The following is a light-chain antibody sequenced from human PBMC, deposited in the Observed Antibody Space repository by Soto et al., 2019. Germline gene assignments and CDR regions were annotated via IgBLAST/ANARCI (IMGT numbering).Light chain of an antibody. CDR3: QQRSNWPPT. V-gene: IGKV3-11*01. CDR1: QSVSSN. CDR2: DAS. Sequence: EIVMSQSPAPLSVSPGERATLSCRASQSVSSNLAWYQQKPGQAPRLLIYDASNRATGIPARFSGSGSGTDFTLTISSLEPEDFAVYYCQQRSNWPPTFGQGTKMDIK. J-gene: IGKJ1*01.